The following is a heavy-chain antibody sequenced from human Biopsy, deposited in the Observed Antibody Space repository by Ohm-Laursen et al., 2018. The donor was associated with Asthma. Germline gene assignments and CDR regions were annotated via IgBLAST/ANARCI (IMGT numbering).Heavy chain of an antibody. Sequence: SLRLSCTASGLTVSRDHMFWVRQAPGKGLEWVSVIYSGGTSHTADSVRGRFTISRDFSKNTLHLQMHSLRVEDTAVYYCSREEPTSGWYQGSILRWGQGTLVTVSS. CDR3: SREEPTSGWYQGSILR. V-gene: IGHV3-53*01. CDR2: IYSGGTS. J-gene: IGHJ4*02. D-gene: IGHD6-19*01. CDR1: GLTVSRDH.